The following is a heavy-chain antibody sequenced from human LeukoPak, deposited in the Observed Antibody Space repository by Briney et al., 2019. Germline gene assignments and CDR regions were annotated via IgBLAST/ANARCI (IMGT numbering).Heavy chain of an antibody. CDR1: GFTVSSNH. CDR3: AREWQGGIAAAGTRIEGDY. D-gene: IGHD6-13*01. V-gene: IGHV3-7*01. CDR2: IRPDGHDK. J-gene: IGHJ4*02. Sequence: PGGSLRLSCAASGFTVSSNHMSWVRQAPGKGLEWVANIRPDGHDKYYVESVRGRFTISRDNAENSLFLQMNSLRVEDTAVYYCAREWQGGIAAAGTRIEGDYWGQGTLVAVSS.